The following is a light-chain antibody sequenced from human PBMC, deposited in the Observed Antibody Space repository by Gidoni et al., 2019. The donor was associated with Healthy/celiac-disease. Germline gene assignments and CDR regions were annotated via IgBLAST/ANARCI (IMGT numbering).Light chain of an antibody. CDR2: DES. CDR3: QQRSNWRPLT. CDR1: QSVSSY. Sequence: EIVLTHSPATLCLSPGERATLSCSASQSVSSYLAWYQKQTSEAPRLLLYDESTRATGIPPRFSGSGAGTEFTLTTSSREPEEVAVYYCQQRSNWRPLTFGGGTKVEIK. J-gene: IGKJ4*01. V-gene: IGKV3-11*01.